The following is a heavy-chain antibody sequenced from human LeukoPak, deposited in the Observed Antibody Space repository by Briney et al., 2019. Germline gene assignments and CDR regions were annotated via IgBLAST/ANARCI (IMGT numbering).Heavy chain of an antibody. CDR1: GGTFSSYA. CDR3: AREGRSSNQMGLFDY. V-gene: IGHV1-69*13. J-gene: IGHJ4*02. D-gene: IGHD2-2*01. Sequence: ASVKVSCKASGGTFSSYAISWVRQAPGQGLEWMGGIIPIFGTANYAQKFQGRVTITADESTSTAYMELSSLRSEDTAVYYCAREGRSSNQMGLFDYWGQGTLVTVSS. CDR2: IIPIFGTA.